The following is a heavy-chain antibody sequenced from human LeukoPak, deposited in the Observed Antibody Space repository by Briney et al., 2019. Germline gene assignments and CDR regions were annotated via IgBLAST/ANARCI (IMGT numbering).Heavy chain of an antibody. Sequence: ASVKVSCKASGYTFTGYYMHWVRQAPGQGLEWMGWINPNSGGTNYAQKFQGRVTMTRDTSISTAYMELSRLRSDDTAVYYCARLSAVAGTVYFDYWGQGTLVTVSS. CDR2: INPNSGGT. V-gene: IGHV1-2*02. CDR1: GYTFTGYY. D-gene: IGHD6-19*01. J-gene: IGHJ4*02. CDR3: ARLSAVAGTVYFDY.